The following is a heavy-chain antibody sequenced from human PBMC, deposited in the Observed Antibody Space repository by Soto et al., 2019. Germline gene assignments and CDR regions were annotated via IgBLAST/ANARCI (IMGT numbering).Heavy chain of an antibody. CDR3: AKDFRAAAGAWALWGMDV. D-gene: IGHD6-13*01. CDR1: GFTFSSYA. V-gene: IGHV3-23*01. CDR2: ISGSGGST. Sequence: GGSLRLSCAASGFTFSSYAMSWVRQAPGKGLEWVSAISGSGGSTYYADSVKGRFTISRDNSKNTLYLQMNSLRAEDTAVYYCAKDFRAAAGAWALWGMDVWGQGTTVTVSS. J-gene: IGHJ6*02.